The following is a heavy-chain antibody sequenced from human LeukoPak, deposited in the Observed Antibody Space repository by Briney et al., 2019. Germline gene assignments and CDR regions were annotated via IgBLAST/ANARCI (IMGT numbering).Heavy chain of an antibody. V-gene: IGHV1-2*02. CDR1: GYTFTGYY. CDR3: ARLRVASIGVFDP. Sequence: ASVKVSCKASGYTFTGYYMHWVRQAPGQGLEWMGWINPNSGGTNYAQKLQGRVTMTTDTSTSTAYMELRSLRSDDTAVYYCARLRVASIGVFDPWGQGTLVTVSS. D-gene: IGHD3-10*01. J-gene: IGHJ5*02. CDR2: INPNSGGT.